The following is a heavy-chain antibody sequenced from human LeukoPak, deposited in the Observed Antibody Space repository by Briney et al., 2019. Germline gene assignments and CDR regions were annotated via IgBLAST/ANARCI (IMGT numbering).Heavy chain of an antibody. J-gene: IGHJ4*02. V-gene: IGHV3-30-3*01. D-gene: IGHD1-26*01. CDR2: ISYDGSNK. Sequence: GDSLRLSCAASGFTFSSYAMHWVRQAPGKGLEWVAVISYDGSNKYYADSVKGRFTISRDNSKNTLYLQMNSLRAEDTAVYYCARREYSGSYVDYWGQGTLVTVSS. CDR1: GFTFSSYA. CDR3: ARREYSGSYVDY.